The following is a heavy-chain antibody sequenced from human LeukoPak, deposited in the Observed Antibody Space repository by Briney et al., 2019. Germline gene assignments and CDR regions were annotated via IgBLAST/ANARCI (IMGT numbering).Heavy chain of an antibody. CDR3: ARHDDGSEDAFDI. D-gene: IGHD4-17*01. Sequence: SETLSLTCTVSGGSISNGSYYWGWIRQPPGKGLEWIGSLYYTGSTYYNPSLKSRVTISVDTSKNQFSLKLTSVTAADTAVYYCARHDDGSEDAFDIWGQGTMVTVSS. CDR2: LYYTGST. CDR1: GGSISNGSYY. J-gene: IGHJ3*02. V-gene: IGHV4-39*01.